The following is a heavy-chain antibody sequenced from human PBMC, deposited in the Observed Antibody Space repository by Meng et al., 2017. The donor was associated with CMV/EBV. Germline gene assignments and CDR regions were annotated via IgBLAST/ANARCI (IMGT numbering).Heavy chain of an antibody. CDR3: TRDFEVGATEDY. V-gene: IGHV3-49*04. CDR2: IRSKAYGGTT. Sequence: GESLKISCTASGFTFGDYAMSWVRQAPGKGLEWVGFIRSKAYGGTTEYAASVKGRFTISRDDSKSIAYLQMNSLKTEDTAVYYCTRDFEVGATEDYWGQGTLVTV. D-gene: IGHD1-26*01. CDR1: GFTFGDYA. J-gene: IGHJ4*02.